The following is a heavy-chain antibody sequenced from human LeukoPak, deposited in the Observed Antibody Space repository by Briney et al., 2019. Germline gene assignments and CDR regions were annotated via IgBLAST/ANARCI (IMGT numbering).Heavy chain of an antibody. D-gene: IGHD3-16*01. CDR3: ARTIMENFYYYYYGMDV. J-gene: IGHJ6*02. CDR1: GGSISSYY. CDR2: IYTSGST. V-gene: IGHV4-4*07. Sequence: KPSETLSLTCTVSGGSISSYYWSWIRQPAGKGLEWIGRIYTSGSTNYNPSLKSRVTMSVDTSKSQFSLKLSSVTAADTAVYYCARTIMENFYYYYYGMDVWGLGTRVSVSS.